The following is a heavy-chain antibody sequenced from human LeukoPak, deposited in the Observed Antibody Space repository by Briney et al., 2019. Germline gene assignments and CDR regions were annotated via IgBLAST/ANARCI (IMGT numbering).Heavy chain of an antibody. CDR2: IYTSGGT. CDR1: GGSISSYY. V-gene: IGHV4-4*07. CDR3: ARDGRGSRSSWFDP. D-gene: IGHD3-10*01. Sequence: SETLSLTCTVSGGSISSYYWSWIRQPAGKGLEWVGRIYTSGGTNYNPSLKSRVTMSVDTSKNQFSLKLSSVTAADTAVYYCARDGRGSRSSWFDPWGQGTLVIVSS. J-gene: IGHJ5*02.